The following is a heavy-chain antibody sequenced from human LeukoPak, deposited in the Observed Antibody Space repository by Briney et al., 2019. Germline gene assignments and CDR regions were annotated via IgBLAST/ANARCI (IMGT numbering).Heavy chain of an antibody. J-gene: IGHJ4*02. V-gene: IGHV4-59*11. CDR2: VFDSGRT. CDR1: GGSMTTHH. CDR3: TTIKRGDIFGYFDF. D-gene: IGHD5-18*01. Sequence: PSETLSLTCTVSGGSMTTHHWNWIRQTPGKGLEWIGYVFDSGRTKVNPSLKSRVTLSADTPKNQLSLRLSSVTAADTAMYYCTTIKRGDIFGYFDFWGQGILVTVSS.